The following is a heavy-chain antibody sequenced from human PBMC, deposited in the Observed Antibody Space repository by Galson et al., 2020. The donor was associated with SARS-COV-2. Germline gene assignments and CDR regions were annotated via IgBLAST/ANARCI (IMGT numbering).Heavy chain of an antibody. D-gene: IGHD2-2*01. Sequence: GGSLRLSCAASGFTFSSYSMNWVRQAPGKGLEWISYISSTSTHIYDPDSVRGRFTISRDNAKNLVYLQMNSLRAEDTAVYYCAREQYQLPYYYYYGMDVWGQGTTVTVSS. CDR3: AREQYQLPYYYYYGMDV. J-gene: IGHJ6*02. CDR2: ISSTSTHI. CDR1: GFTFSSYS. V-gene: IGHV3-21*05.